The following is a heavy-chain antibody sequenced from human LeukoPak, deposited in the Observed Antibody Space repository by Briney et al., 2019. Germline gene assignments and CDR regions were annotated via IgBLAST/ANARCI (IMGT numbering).Heavy chain of an antibody. CDR2: ITRSSNYI. CDR3: AKGQELLPHNDAFDI. J-gene: IGHJ3*02. Sequence: PGGSLRLSCVASGFTFSSYSMNWVRQAPGKGLEWVSSITRSSNYIYYADSVKGRFTISRDNAKNSLYLQMNSLRAEDMALYYCAKGQELLPHNDAFDIWGQGTMVTVSS. V-gene: IGHV3-21*04. CDR1: GFTFSSYS. D-gene: IGHD1-26*01.